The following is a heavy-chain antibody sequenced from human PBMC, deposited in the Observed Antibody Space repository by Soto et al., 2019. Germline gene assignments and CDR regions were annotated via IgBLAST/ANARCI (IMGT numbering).Heavy chain of an antibody. J-gene: IGHJ4*02. CDR3: TTTMYYEFWSGYYRVDY. V-gene: IGHV3-15*01. Sequence: EVQLVESGGGLVKPGGSLRLSCAASGFTFSNACMSWVRQAPGKGLEWVGRIKSKTDGGTTDYAAPVKGRFTISRDDAKNTLYLQMNSLKTEDTAVYYCTTTMYYEFWSGYYRVDYWGQGTLVTVCS. CDR2: IKSKTDGGTT. D-gene: IGHD3-3*01. CDR1: GFTFSNAC.